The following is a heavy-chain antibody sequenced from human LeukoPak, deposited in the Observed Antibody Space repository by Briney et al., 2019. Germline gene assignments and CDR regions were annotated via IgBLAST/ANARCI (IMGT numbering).Heavy chain of an antibody. D-gene: IGHD3-22*01. J-gene: IGHJ4*02. V-gene: IGHV1-69*05. CDR2: IIPIFGTA. CDR1: GGTFSSYA. Sequence: SVKVSCKASGGTFSSYAISWVRQAPGQGLEWMGGIIPIFGTANYAQKFQGRVTITTDESTSTAYMELSSLRSEDTAVYYCARVKYYYDSSGVFDYWGQGTLVTVSS. CDR3: ARVKYYYDSSGVFDY.